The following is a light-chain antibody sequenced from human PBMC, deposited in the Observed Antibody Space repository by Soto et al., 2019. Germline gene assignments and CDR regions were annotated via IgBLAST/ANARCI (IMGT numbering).Light chain of an antibody. CDR3: ETWDSNTRV. CDR1: NGHSSYI. CDR2: LEGSGSY. Sequence: QSVRTQSSAGAESMGSAVKLTCKMSNGHSSYIIAWHQQQPGKAPRYLMKLEGSGSYNKGSGVPDRFSGSSSGADRYLTISNLQSEDEADYYCETWDSNTRVFGTGTKVTVL. J-gene: IGLJ1*01. V-gene: IGLV4-60*03.